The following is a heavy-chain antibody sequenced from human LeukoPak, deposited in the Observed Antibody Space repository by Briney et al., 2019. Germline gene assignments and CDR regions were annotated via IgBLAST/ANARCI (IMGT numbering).Heavy chain of an antibody. Sequence: ASVKVSCKASGYTFTSYYMHWVRQAPGQGLEWMGIINPSGGSTSYAQKFQGRVTMTRDTSTSTVYMELSSLRSEDTAVYYRARDALGLIVGAENAFDIWGQGTMVTVSS. CDR1: GYTFTSYY. J-gene: IGHJ3*02. CDR2: INPSGGST. V-gene: IGHV1-46*01. D-gene: IGHD1-26*01. CDR3: ARDALGLIVGAENAFDI.